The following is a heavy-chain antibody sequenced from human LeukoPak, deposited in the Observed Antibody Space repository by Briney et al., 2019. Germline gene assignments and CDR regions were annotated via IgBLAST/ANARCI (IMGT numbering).Heavy chain of an antibody. CDR2: IYYSGTT. J-gene: IGHJ3*02. Sequence: SETLSLTCTVSGGSITSGSYYWGWIRQPPGKGLQWIGSIYYSGTTYYNPSLKSRVTISVDTSKNQFSLKLSSVIAADATIYYCARQGDFWSGYLDAFDIWGQGTMATVSS. D-gene: IGHD3-3*01. CDR1: GGSITSGSYY. V-gene: IGHV4-39*01. CDR3: ARQGDFWSGYLDAFDI.